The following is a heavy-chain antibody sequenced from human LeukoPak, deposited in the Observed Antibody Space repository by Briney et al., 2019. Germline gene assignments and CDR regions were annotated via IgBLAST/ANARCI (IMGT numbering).Heavy chain of an antibody. D-gene: IGHD5-18*01. CDR3: AREVDTTQFDY. CDR1: GFTFSSYT. CDR2: VSGDGGST. V-gene: IGHV3-23*01. J-gene: IGHJ4*02. Sequence: GGSLRLSCAASGFTFSSYTITWVRQAPGKGLDWVSGVSGDGGSTYYADSVRGRFTISRDNTKNSLYLQMNSLRAEDTAVYYCAREVDTTQFDYWGQGTLVTVSS.